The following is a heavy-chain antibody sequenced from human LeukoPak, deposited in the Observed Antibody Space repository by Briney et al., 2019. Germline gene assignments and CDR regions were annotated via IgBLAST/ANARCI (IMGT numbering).Heavy chain of an antibody. Sequence: HPGGSLRLSCAASGFTFSSYAMSWVRQPPGKGLAWVSAISRDGGSTYYADSVKGRFTISRDNSKNTVFLQMNSLRAEDTAVYYCAKGFYYYGSGSYRYFEQWGQGTLVTVSS. CDR3: AKGFYYYGSGSYRYFEQ. J-gene: IGHJ4*02. CDR2: ISRDGGST. CDR1: GFTFSSYA. D-gene: IGHD3-10*01. V-gene: IGHV3-23*01.